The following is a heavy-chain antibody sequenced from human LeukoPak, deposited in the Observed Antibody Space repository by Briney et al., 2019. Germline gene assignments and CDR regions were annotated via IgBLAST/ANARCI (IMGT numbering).Heavy chain of an antibody. J-gene: IGHJ5*02. V-gene: IGHV1-18*04. CDR2: IHIYRGNT. D-gene: IGHD6-13*01. Sequence: GASVKVSCKASGYSSTNYGISWVRQARGQGLEWMGWIHIYRGNTNYAQKFQGRVTMTKATSTGTVYMEVRGLRSDDTAMYYRPRDAGITVADSFDPWGQGTLVTVSS. CDR3: PRDAGITVADSFDP. CDR1: GYSSTNYG.